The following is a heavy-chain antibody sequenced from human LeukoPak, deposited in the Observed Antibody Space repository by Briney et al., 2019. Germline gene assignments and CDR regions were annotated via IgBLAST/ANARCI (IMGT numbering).Heavy chain of an antibody. CDR1: GGTFSSYA. CDR2: IIPILGIA. D-gene: IGHD3-9*01. CDR3: ARGVDYDILTTGNWFDP. Sequence: GASVKVSCKASGGTFSSYASSWVRQAPGQGPEWMGRIIPILGIANYAQKFQGRVTITADKSTSTAYMELSSLRSEDTAVYYCARGVDYDILTTGNWFDPWGQGTLVTVSS. V-gene: IGHV1-69*04. J-gene: IGHJ5*02.